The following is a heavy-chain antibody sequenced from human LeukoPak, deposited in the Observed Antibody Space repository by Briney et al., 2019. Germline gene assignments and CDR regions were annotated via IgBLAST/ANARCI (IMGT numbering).Heavy chain of an antibody. J-gene: IGHJ4*02. CDR2: INHSGST. D-gene: IGHD2-15*01. CDR1: GGSISSSSYY. Sequence: SETLSLTCTVSGGSISSSSYYWGWLRQPPGKGLEWIGEINHSGSTNYNPSLKSRVTISVDTSKNQFSLKLSSVTAADTAVYYCARGPPQYCSGGSCYSRGVLSLDYWGQGTLVTVSS. CDR3: ARGPPQYCSGGSCYSRGVLSLDY. V-gene: IGHV4-39*07.